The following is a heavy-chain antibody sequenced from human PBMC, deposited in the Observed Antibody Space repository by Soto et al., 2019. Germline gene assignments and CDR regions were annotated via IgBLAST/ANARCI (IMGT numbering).Heavy chain of an antibody. Sequence: QITLKESGPTLVKPTQTLTLTCTFSGFSLSTNGVGVAWIRQPPGKALEWLALIYWDDDKRYSPSLKTRLTIIKDTSENQVVLTMTNMDPVDTATYYCARSRLDYSDYKTFDYWGQGTLVTVSS. CDR1: GFSLSTNGVG. D-gene: IGHD4-17*01. J-gene: IGHJ4*02. CDR3: ARSRLDYSDYKTFDY. CDR2: IYWDDDK. V-gene: IGHV2-5*02.